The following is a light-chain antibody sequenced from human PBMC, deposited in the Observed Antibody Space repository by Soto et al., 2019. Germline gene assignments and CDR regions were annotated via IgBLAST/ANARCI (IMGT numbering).Light chain of an antibody. CDR1: QSVSSSY. CDR2: GAS. V-gene: IGKV3D-20*02. CDR3: QQRSNWPSLT. J-gene: IGKJ4*01. Sequence: EIVLTQSTGTLSLSPWERPKLYCSPSQSVSSSYLAWYQQKPGQAPRLLIYGASNRATGIPARFSGSGSGTDFTLTISSLEPEDFAVYYCQQRSNWPSLTFGGGTKVDI.